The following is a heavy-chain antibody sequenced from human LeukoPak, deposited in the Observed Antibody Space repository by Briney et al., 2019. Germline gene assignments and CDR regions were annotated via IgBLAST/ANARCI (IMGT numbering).Heavy chain of an antibody. D-gene: IGHD2-15*01. J-gene: IGHJ6*02. Sequence: GGSLRLTCATCGFTFRSYRLHWVRQAPGKGLEWVAVIWYDGSNIHYADSVQGRFTISRDSSKNMLYLQMNSLRAEDTGVYYCAKSGVSLNHYYGMKAWGQGATVTVSS. CDR2: IWYDGSNI. CDR3: AKSGVSLNHYYGMKA. CDR1: GFTFRSYR. V-gene: IGHV3-33*06.